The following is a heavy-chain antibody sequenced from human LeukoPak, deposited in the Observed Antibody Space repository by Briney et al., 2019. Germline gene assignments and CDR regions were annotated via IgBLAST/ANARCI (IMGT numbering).Heavy chain of an antibody. V-gene: IGHV3-30*02. D-gene: IGHD4-23*01. CDR1: GFTFSSYG. CDR2: IRYDGSNK. CDR3: AKEGVGGNFNGYYYYYMDV. Sequence: PGGSLRLSCAASGFTFSSYGMHWVRQAPGKGLEWVAFIRYDGSNKYYADSVKGRFTISRDNSKNTLYLQMNSLRAEDTAVYYCAKEGVGGNFNGYYYYYMDVWGKGTTVTISS. J-gene: IGHJ6*03.